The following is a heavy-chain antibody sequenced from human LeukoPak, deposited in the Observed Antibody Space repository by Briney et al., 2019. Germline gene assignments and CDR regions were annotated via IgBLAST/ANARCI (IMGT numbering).Heavy chain of an antibody. CDR1: GSTFSSHT. V-gene: IGHV3-30-3*01. Sequence: GGSLRLSCAASGSTFSSHTMNWVRQAPGKGLEWVAVISYDGSNKYYADSVKGRFTISRDNSKNTLYLQMNSLRAEDTAVYYCARDYYDSSVYGMDVWGQGTTVTVSS. CDR3: ARDYYDSSVYGMDV. D-gene: IGHD3-22*01. CDR2: ISYDGSNK. J-gene: IGHJ6*02.